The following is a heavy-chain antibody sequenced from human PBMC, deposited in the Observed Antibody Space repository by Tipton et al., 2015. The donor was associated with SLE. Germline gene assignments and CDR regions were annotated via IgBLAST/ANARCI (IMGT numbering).Heavy chain of an antibody. Sequence: TLSLTCTVSGGSISSGSYYWSWIRQPAGKGLEWIGHIYTSGSTNYNPSLKSRVTISVDTSKNQFSLKLSSVTAADTAVYYCARDLSSAYYYADYFDYWGQGTLVTVSS. CDR3: ARDLSSAYYYADYFDY. CDR1: GGSISSGSYY. CDR2: IYTSGST. V-gene: IGHV4-61*09. D-gene: IGHD3-22*01. J-gene: IGHJ4*02.